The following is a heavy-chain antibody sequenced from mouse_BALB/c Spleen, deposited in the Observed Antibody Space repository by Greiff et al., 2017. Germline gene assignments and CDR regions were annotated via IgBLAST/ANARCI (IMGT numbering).Heavy chain of an antibody. V-gene: IGHV1-12*01. J-gene: IGHJ4*01. CDR3: ARYGSSYAMDY. CDR1: GYTFTSYN. CDR2: IYPGNGDT. Sequence: QVQLQQPGAELVKPGASVKMSCKASGYTFTSYNMHWVKQTPGQGLEWIGAIYPGNGDTSYNQKFKGKATLTADKSSSTAYMQLSSLTSEDSAVYYCARYGSSYAMDYWGQGTAVTVSS. D-gene: IGHD1-1*01.